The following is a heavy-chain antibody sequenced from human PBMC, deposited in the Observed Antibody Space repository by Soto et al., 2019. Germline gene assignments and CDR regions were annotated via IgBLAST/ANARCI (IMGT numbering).Heavy chain of an antibody. CDR3: VKKSGWFHS. Sequence: EVQLLESGGGFIQPGGSLRLSCAASGFTPSSSDMSWVRQGPGKGLEWVSTIDGAGRITYYADSVKGRFTISRDNSKNTLYLQMESLGADDTAVYYCVKKSGWFHSWGQGARVTVSS. CDR1: GFTPSSSD. CDR2: IDGAGRIT. D-gene: IGHD3-10*01. V-gene: IGHV3-23*01. J-gene: IGHJ5*01.